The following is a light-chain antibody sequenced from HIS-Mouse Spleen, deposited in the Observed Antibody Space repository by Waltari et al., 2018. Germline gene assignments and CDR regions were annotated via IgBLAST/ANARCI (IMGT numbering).Light chain of an antibody. CDR2: KAS. Sequence: SYELTQPSSVSVSPGQTTRITCSGDVLAKKYARWFQQKPGQAPVLVIYKASERPTGIPERFSGSRSGTTVTLTISGAQVEDEADYYCYSAADNNLGVFGGGTKLTVL. CDR3: YSAADNNLGV. V-gene: IGLV3-27*01. CDR1: VLAKKY. J-gene: IGLJ3*02.